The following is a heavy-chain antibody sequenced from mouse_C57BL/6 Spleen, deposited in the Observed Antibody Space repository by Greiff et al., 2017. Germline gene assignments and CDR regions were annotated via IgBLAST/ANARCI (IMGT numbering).Heavy chain of an antibody. CDR1: GYTFTSYG. CDR2: IYPRSGNT. V-gene: IGHV1-81*01. Sequence: QVQLQQSGAELARPGASVKLSCKASGYTFTSYGISWVKQRTGQGLEWIGEIYPRSGNTYYNEKFKGKATLTADKSSSTAYMELRSLTSEDSAVYFCARSGDGSAPGWYFDVWGTGTTVTVSS. J-gene: IGHJ1*03. D-gene: IGHD1-1*01. CDR3: ARSGDGSAPGWYFDV.